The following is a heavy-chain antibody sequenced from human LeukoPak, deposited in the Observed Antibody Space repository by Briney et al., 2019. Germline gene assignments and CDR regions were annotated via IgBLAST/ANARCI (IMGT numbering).Heavy chain of an antibody. CDR2: IWYDGSNK. J-gene: IGHJ6*03. D-gene: IGHD4-23*01. V-gene: IGHV3-33*01. Sequence: GRSLRLSCAASGFTFSSYGMHWVRQAPGKGLEWVAVIWYDGSNKYYADSVKGRFTISRDNSKNTLYLQMDSLRAEDTAVYYCARVGNPYYYYYMDVWGKGTTVTVSS. CDR1: GFTFSSYG. CDR3: ARVGNPYYYYYMDV.